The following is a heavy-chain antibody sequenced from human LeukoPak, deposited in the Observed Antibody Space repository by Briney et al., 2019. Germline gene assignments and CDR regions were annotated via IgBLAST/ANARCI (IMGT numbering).Heavy chain of an antibody. J-gene: IGHJ4*02. CDR3: ARVEARYYGSGSYYNVWTFDY. D-gene: IGHD3-10*01. Sequence: KAGGSLRLSCAASGFTFSDYYMSWIRQAPGKGLEWVSYISSSGSTIYYAGSVKGRFTISRDNAKNSLYLQMNSLRAEDTAVYYCARVEARYYGSGSYYNVWTFDYWGQGTLVTVSS. CDR1: GFTFSDYY. V-gene: IGHV3-11*01. CDR2: ISSSGSTI.